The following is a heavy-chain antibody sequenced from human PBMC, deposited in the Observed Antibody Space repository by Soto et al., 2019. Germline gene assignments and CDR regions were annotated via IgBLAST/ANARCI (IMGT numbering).Heavy chain of an antibody. CDR3: ARDRIAAAGPVWLYYFDY. V-gene: IGHV3-64*01. CDR2: ISSNGGST. Sequence: GGSLRLSCAASGFTFSSYAMHRVRQAPGKGLEYVSAISSNGGSTYYANSVKGRFTISRDNSKNTLYLQMGSLRAEDMAVYYCARDRIAAAGPVWLYYFDYWGQGTLVTVSS. J-gene: IGHJ4*02. CDR1: GFTFSSYA. D-gene: IGHD6-13*01.